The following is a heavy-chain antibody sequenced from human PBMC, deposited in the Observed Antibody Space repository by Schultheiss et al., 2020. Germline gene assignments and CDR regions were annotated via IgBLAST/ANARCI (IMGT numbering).Heavy chain of an antibody. Sequence: GGSLRLSCAASGFTFSSYWMHWVRQAPGKGLVWVSRINSDGSSTSYADSVKGRFTISRDNAKNTLYLQMNSLRAEDTAVYYCARDHRWFGDYYGMDVWGQGTTVTVSS. J-gene: IGHJ6*02. D-gene: IGHD3-10*01. CDR2: INSDGSST. CDR1: GFTFSSYW. V-gene: IGHV3-74*01. CDR3: ARDHRWFGDYYGMDV.